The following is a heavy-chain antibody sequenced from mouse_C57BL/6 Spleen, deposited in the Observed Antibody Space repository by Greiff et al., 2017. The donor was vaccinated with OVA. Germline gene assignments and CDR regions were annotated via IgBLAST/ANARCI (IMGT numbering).Heavy chain of an antibody. J-gene: IGHJ3*01. CDR3: ARPYGSSYDWFAY. D-gene: IGHD1-1*01. V-gene: IGHV1-50*01. CDR1: GYTFTSYW. CDR2: IDPSDSYT. Sequence: VKLQQPGAELVKPGASVKLSCKASGYTFTSYWMQWVQQRPGQGLEWIGEIDPSDSYTNYNQKFKGKATLTVDTSSSTAYMQLSSLTSEDSAVYYCARPYGSSYDWFAYWGQGTLVTVSA.